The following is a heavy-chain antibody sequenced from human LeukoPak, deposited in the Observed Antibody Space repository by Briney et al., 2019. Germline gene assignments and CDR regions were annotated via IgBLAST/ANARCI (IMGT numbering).Heavy chain of an antibody. D-gene: IGHD4-17*01. V-gene: IGHV3-21*01. CDR1: GFTFRSYS. Sequence: GGSLRLSCAASGFTFRSYSMNWVRQAPGEGLEWVSSISSSSSYIYYADSVKGRFTISRDNAKNSLYLQMNSLRAEDTAVYYCARDLRGDYVDYYYGMDVWGQGTTVTVSS. J-gene: IGHJ6*02. CDR2: ISSSSSYI. CDR3: ARDLRGDYVDYYYGMDV.